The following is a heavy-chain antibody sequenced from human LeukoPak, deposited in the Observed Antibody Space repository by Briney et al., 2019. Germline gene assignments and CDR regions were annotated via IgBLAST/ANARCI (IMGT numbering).Heavy chain of an antibody. CDR2: INPNSGGT. D-gene: IGHD2-2*01. V-gene: IGHV1-2*02. Sequence: ASVKVSCKASGYTFTGYYMHWVRQAPGQGLEWMGWINPNSGGTNYAQKLQGRVTMTTDTSTSTAYMELRSLRSDDTAVYYCARDGSVSFGAKRLQYQLPQGYWGQGTLVTVSS. CDR1: GYTFTGYY. CDR3: ARDGSVSFGAKRLQYQLPQGY. J-gene: IGHJ4*02.